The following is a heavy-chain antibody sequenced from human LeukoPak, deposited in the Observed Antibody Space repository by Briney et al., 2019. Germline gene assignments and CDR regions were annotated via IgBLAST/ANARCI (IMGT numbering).Heavy chain of an antibody. CDR3: ARTVDYYDSSGHYSPIPGYFDY. D-gene: IGHD3-22*01. CDR2: ISYDGSNK. CDR1: GFTFSSYA. V-gene: IGHV3-30-3*01. Sequence: GRSLRLSCAASGFTFSSYAMHWVRQAPGKGLEWVAVISYDGSNKYYADSVKGRFTISRDNSKNTLYLQMNSLRAEDTAVYYCARTVDYYDSSGHYSPIPGYFDYWGQGTLVTVSS. J-gene: IGHJ4*02.